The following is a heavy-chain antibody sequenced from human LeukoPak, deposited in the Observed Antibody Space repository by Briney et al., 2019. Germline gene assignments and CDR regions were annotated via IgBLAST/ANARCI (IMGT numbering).Heavy chain of an antibody. V-gene: IGHV3-48*01. D-gene: IGHD6-19*01. CDR2: ISYSDTTK. Sequence: GGSLRLSCAASDFTFSSYSMNWVRQAPGQGLEWVSYISYSDTTKYYADSVKGRFTISRDNSKNTLYLQMNSLRAEDTAVYYCAKWDNRVAGNFDYWGQGTLVTVSS. J-gene: IGHJ4*02. CDR3: AKWDNRVAGNFDY. CDR1: DFTFSSYS.